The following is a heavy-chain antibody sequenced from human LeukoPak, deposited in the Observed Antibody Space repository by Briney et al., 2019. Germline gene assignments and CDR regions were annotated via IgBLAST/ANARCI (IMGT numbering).Heavy chain of an antibody. V-gene: IGHV3-33*06. CDR2: IWYDGSNK. J-gene: IGHJ4*02. CDR3: AKDSLDSSGRYYFDY. CDR1: GFTFSSYG. D-gene: IGHD6-19*01. Sequence: GRSLRLSCAASGFTFSSYGMHWVRQAPGKGLEWVAVIWYDGSNKYYADSVKGRFTISRDNSRNTLYLQMNSLRAEDTAVYYCAKDSLDSSGRYYFDYWGQGTLVTVSS.